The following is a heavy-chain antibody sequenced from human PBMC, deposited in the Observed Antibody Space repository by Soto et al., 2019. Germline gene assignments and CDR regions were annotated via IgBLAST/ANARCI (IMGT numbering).Heavy chain of an antibody. CDR3: ARVGAVNISLDQ. V-gene: IGHV4-31*03. CDR2: IYHSGAP. D-gene: IGHD3-16*01. Sequence: PSETLSLTCTVSGGSVNSDAYYWSWIRQHPGKGLEWIAHIYHSGAPYYNPSLKSRLIISLDTSTNQFSLKLSSVTVADTAVYYCARVGAVNISLDQWGQGALVTVSS. CDR1: GGSVNSDAYY. J-gene: IGHJ4*01.